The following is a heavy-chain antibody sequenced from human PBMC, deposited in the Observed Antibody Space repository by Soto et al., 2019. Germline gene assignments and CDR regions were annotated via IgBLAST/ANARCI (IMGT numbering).Heavy chain of an antibody. CDR1: GGAFRGYY. V-gene: IGHV4-34*01. D-gene: IGHD6-13*01. J-gene: IGHJ4*02. Sequence: PSGTLSLTRAVYGGAFRGYYWSWVRPPPGKGLEWIGEINHSGSTNYNPSLKSRVTISVDTSKNQFSLKLSSVTAADTAVYYCARGIAAAGTQSGEYFDYWGQGTLVTVSS. CDR3: ARGIAAAGTQSGEYFDY. CDR2: INHSGST.